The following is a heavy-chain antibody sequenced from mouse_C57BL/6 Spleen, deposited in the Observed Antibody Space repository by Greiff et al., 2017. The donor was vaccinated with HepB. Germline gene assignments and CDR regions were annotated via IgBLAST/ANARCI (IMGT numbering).Heavy chain of an antibody. CDR3: ARHFTVRYFDV. CDR2: ISSGGSYT. D-gene: IGHD1-1*01. J-gene: IGHJ1*03. Sequence: EVKLVESGGDLVKPGGSLKLSCAASGFTFSSYGMSWVRQTPDKRLEWVATISSGGSYTYYPDSVKGRFTISRDNAKNTLYLQMSSLKSEDTAMYYCARHFTVRYFDVWGTGTTVTVSS. CDR1: GFTFSSYG. V-gene: IGHV5-6*01.